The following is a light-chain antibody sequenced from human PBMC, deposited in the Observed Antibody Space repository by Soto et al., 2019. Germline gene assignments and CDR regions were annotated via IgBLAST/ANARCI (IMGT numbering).Light chain of an antibody. Sequence: QSALTQPRSVSGSPGQSVIISCTGTSRDVGGYKYVSWYQQHPGKAPKLMICDVTKRPSGVPDRFSGSKSGNTASLTISGLQSDDEADYYCCSYAGSYYVFGTGTKLTVL. CDR1: SRDVGGYKY. CDR2: DVT. J-gene: IGLJ1*01. V-gene: IGLV2-11*01. CDR3: CSYAGSYYV.